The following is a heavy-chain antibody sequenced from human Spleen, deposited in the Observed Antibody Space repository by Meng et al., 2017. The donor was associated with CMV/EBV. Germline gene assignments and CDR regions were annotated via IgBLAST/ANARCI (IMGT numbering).Heavy chain of an antibody. CDR2: INSDGSST. Sequence: GESLKISCAASGFTFSSYWMHWVRQAPGKGLVWVSRINSDGSSTSYADSVKGRFTISRDNAKNTLYLQMNSLRAEDTAVYYCARGTVAYGSGMFPLYGMDVWGQGTTVTVSS. CDR3: ARGTVAYGSGMFPLYGMDV. CDR1: GFTFSSYW. V-gene: IGHV3-74*01. J-gene: IGHJ6*02. D-gene: IGHD3-10*01.